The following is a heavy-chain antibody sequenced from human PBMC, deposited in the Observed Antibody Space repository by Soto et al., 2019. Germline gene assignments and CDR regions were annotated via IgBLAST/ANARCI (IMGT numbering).Heavy chain of an antibody. CDR2: IYYSGST. CDR1: GGSISTYY. D-gene: IGHD4-17*01. CDR3: AKDGAMVTTRNWYFDL. J-gene: IGHJ2*01. Sequence: SETLSLTCTVSGGSISTYYCSWIRQPPGKGLEWIGYIYYSGSTNYNPSLKSRVTMSVDTSKNQFSLKLSSVTAADTAVYYCAKDGAMVTTRNWYFDLWGRGTLVTVSS. V-gene: IGHV4-59*01.